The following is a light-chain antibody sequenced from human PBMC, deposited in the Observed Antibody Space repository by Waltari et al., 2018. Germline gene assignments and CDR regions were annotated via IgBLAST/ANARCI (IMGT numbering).Light chain of an antibody. V-gene: IGLV2-14*03. CDR3: SSYTTSSTYV. J-gene: IGLJ1*01. CDR2: DVT. Sequence: HSALTQPASVSGSPGPSITISCTGTSSDVGGYNFVPWYQQHPGKVPKLIIYDVTNRPSGVSNRFSGSKSGNTASLTISGLQAEDEADYYCSSYTTSSTYVFGTGTKVTVL. CDR1: SSDVGGYNF.